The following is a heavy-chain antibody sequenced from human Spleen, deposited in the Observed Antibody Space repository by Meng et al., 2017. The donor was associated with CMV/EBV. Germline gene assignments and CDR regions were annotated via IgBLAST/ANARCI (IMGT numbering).Heavy chain of an antibody. V-gene: IGHV3-30*03. Sequence: FSFSTYAMRWVSRAPGKGLEWIAVISSDRDNKYCADSVKDRLTISRDNRKNTLYLQFNSLRIEDAAVYYCATYNRAPAALLAYFNYWGLGTLVTVSS. J-gene: IGHJ4*02. CDR3: ATYNRAPAALLAYFNY. D-gene: IGHD2-2*01. CDR1: FSFSTYA. CDR2: ISSDRDNK.